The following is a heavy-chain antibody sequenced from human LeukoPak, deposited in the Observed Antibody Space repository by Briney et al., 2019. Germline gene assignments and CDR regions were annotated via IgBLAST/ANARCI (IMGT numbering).Heavy chain of an antibody. D-gene: IGHD6-19*01. J-gene: IGHJ4*02. CDR1: GFTFNTYW. CDR3: ARDQWWQFIAVAITSYFDS. Sequence: PGGSLRLSCAASGFTFNTYWMSWVRQAPGKGLEWVANIKPDGSEQHYLDSVKGRFTISRDNAKNSLYLQMSSLRAEDTAVYYCARDQWWQFIAVAITSYFDSWGQGTLVTVSS. V-gene: IGHV3-7*01. CDR2: IKPDGSEQ.